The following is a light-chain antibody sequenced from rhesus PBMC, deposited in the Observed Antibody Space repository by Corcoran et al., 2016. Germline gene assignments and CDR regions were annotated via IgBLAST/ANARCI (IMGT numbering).Light chain of an antibody. Sequence: EIVMTQSPATLSLSPGETATISCRTSQSVSSYVAWYQQKPGQATRRLIHGASSRATGIPDRFSGSGSGTDFTLTISSLEPEEFAVYYCQETSNLFTFGPGTKLDIK. V-gene: IGKV3-31*02. CDR3: QETSNLFT. J-gene: IGKJ3*01. CDR2: GAS. CDR1: QSVSSY.